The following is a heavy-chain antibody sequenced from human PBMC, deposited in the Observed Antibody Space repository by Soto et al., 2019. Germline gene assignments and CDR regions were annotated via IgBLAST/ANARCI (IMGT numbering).Heavy chain of an antibody. Sequence: ASVKVSCKASGYTFTSYAMHWVRQAPGQRLEWMGWINADNGNTKYAQKFQGRVTMTTDTSASTAYMELRSLRSDDTAVYYCARDERLAVAGTFDYWGQGTLVTVSS. CDR1: GYTFTSYA. D-gene: IGHD6-19*01. V-gene: IGHV1-3*01. CDR3: ARDERLAVAGTFDY. CDR2: INADNGNT. J-gene: IGHJ4*02.